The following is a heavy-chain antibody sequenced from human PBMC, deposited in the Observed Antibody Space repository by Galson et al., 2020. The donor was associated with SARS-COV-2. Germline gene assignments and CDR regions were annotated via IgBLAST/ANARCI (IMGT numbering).Heavy chain of an antibody. J-gene: IGHJ4*02. Sequence: SGPTLVKPTQTLTLTCTFSGFSLRTTGVGIIWIRQPPGRALEWVALIYWDDDKRYSPSLKGRLTITKDTSKNQVVLTMTNMDPVDTATYYCAHRLTHYGPGSYLTGWGQGILVTVSS. CDR1: GFSLRTTGVG. V-gene: IGHV2-5*02. CDR2: IYWDDDK. D-gene: IGHD3-10*01. CDR3: AHRLTHYGPGSYLTG.